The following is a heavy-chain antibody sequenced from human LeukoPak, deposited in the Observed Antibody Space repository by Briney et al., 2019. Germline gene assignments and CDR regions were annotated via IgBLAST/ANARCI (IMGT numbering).Heavy chain of an antibody. V-gene: IGHV1-2*02. CDR3: ARERSRYCSGGSCYYTV. CDR2: ISANSGGT. D-gene: IGHD2-15*01. Sequence: ASVKVSCKASGYTFTSYGISWVRQAPGQGLEWMGWISANSGGTNYAQKFQGRVTMTRDTSISTAYMELSRLRSDDTAVYYCARERSRYCSGGSCYYTVWGQGTLVTVSS. CDR1: GYTFTSYG. J-gene: IGHJ4*02.